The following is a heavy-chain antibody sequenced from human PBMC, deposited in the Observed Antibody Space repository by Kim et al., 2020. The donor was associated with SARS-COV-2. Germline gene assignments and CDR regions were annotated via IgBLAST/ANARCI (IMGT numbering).Heavy chain of an antibody. Sequence: GGSLRLSCAASGFTFSSYAMHWVRQAPGKGLEWVAVIWYDGSNKYYADSVKGRFTISRDNSKNTLYLQMNSLRAEDTAVYYCAKEGVAAHFDYWGQGTLVTVSS. J-gene: IGHJ4*02. V-gene: IGHV3-33*06. CDR2: IWYDGSNK. CDR1: GFTFSSYA. CDR3: AKEGVAAHFDY. D-gene: IGHD6-19*01.